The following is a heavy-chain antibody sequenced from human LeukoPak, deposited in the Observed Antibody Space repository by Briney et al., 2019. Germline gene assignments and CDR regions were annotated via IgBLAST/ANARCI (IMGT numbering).Heavy chain of an antibody. CDR3: ARDLGIAVAGPFDY. CDR2: IFYTGST. CDR1: GGSISSYY. D-gene: IGHD6-19*01. Sequence: SETLSLTCTVSGGSISSYYWSWIRQPPGKGLEWIGYIFYTGSTNYNPSLKSRVTISVDTSKNQFSLKLSSVTAADTAVYYCARDLGIAVAGPFDYWGQGTLVTVSS. V-gene: IGHV4-59*01. J-gene: IGHJ4*02.